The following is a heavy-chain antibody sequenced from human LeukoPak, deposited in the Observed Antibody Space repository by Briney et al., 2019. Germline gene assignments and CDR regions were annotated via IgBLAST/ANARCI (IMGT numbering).Heavy chain of an antibody. CDR2: INHSGGT. D-gene: IGHD3-10*01. V-gene: IGHV4-34*01. CDR1: GGSFSGYS. J-gene: IGHJ4*02. CDR3: ARGVDYYGV. Sequence: PSETLSLTCAVYGGSFSGYSWNWIRQPPVKGLEWIGEINHSGGTNYNPSLKSRVTISVDTSKRQFSLKLSSVTAADTAVYYCARGVDYYGVWGQGTLVTVSS.